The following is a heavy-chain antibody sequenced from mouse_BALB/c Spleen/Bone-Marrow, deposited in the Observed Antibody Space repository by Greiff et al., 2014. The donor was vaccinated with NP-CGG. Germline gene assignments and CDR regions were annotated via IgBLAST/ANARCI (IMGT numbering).Heavy chain of an antibody. CDR2: INPGSGGV. D-gene: IGHD2-4*01. J-gene: IGHJ4*01. CDR1: GYAFTNYW. V-gene: IGHV1-54*01. CDR3: SREITRYAVDY. Sequence: QVHVKQSGAELVRPGTSVKVSCKASGYAFTNYWIEWVKQRPGQGLEWNGVINPGSGGVNYNEKFKGKATLTADKSSSTAYIQLSSLTSDDSAVYFCSREITRYAVDYWGQGTSVTVSS.